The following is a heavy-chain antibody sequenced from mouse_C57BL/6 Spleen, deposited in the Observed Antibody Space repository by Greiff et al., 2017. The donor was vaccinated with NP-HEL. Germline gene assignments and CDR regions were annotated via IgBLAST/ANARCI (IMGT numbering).Heavy chain of an antibody. V-gene: IGHV1-59*01. J-gene: IGHJ4*01. D-gene: IGHD2-1*01. CDR2: IDPSDSYT. CDR3: ARRGISGNYDYAMDY. Sequence: QVQLQQPGAELVRPGTSVKLSCKASGYTFTSYWMHWVKQRPGQGLEWIGVIDPSDSYTNYNQQFKGKATLTVDTSSSTAYMQLSSLTSEDSAVYYCARRGISGNYDYAMDYWGQGTSVTVSS. CDR1: GYTFTSYW.